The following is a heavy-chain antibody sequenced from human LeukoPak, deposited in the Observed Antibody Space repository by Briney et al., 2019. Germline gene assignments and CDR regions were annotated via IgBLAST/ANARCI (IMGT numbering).Heavy chain of an antibody. CDR2: LYYSGST. J-gene: IGHJ4*02. CDR3: ATPIDYYDSSGYYN. D-gene: IGHD3-22*01. Sequence: PSETLSLTCTVSGGPISSNYCWGWIRQAPGKGLEWIGSLYYSGSTYYNPSLNSRATISVGTSKNRFSLNLTSVTAADTAIYYCATPIDYYDSSGYYNWGQGTLVTVSS. CDR1: GGPISSNYC. V-gene: IGHV4-39*01.